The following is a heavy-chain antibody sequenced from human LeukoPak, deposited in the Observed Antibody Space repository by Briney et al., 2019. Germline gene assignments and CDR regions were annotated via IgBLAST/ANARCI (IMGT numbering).Heavy chain of an antibody. CDR3: ARLGYCSSTSCLQLDI. J-gene: IGHJ6*02. D-gene: IGHD2-2*01. V-gene: IGHV1-69*04. CDR2: IIPILGIA. CDR1: GGTFSSYA. Sequence: SVKVSCKASGGTFSSYAISWVRQAPGQGLEWMGRIIPILGIANYAQKFQGRVTITADKSTSTAYMELSSLRSEDTAVYYCARLGYCSSTSCLQLDIWGQGTTVTVSS.